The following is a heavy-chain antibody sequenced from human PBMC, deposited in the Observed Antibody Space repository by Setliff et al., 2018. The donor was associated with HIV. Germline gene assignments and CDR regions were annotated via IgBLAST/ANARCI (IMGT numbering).Heavy chain of an antibody. V-gene: IGHV1-8*01. CDR3: ARVATVSHPGDYFDY. D-gene: IGHD4-4*01. J-gene: IGHJ4*02. CDR1: GYTFTSYD. Sequence: ASVKVSCKASGYTFTSYDINWVRQATGQGLEWMGWMNPNSGNTGYAQKFQGRVTLTRNTSISTAYMELSSLRSEDTAVYSCARVATVSHPGDYFDYWGQGTLVTVS. CDR2: MNPNSGNT.